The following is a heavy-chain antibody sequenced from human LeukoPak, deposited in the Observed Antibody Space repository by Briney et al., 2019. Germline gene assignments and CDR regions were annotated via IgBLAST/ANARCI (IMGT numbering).Heavy chain of an antibody. CDR2: IIPIFGTA. V-gene: IGHV1-69*13. J-gene: IGHJ4*02. D-gene: IGHD6-13*01. CDR1: GGTFSSYA. Sequence: GASVKVSCKASGGTFSSYAISWVRQAPGQGLEWMGGIIPIFGTANYAQKFQGGVTITADESTSTAYMELSSLRSEDTAVYYCARSSIIAAAGPYYFDYWGQGSLVTVSS. CDR3: ARSSIIAAAGPYYFDY.